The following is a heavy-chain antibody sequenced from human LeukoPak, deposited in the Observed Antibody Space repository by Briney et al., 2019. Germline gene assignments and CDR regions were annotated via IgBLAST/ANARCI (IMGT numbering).Heavy chain of an antibody. D-gene: IGHD6-19*01. Sequence: GGSLRLSCAASGFTFSSYSMNWVRQAPGKGLEWVSSISSSSSYIYYADSVKGRFTISRDNAKNSLYLQMNSLRAEDTAVYHCARDPQWLVYYYYYYGMDVWGQGTTVTVSS. J-gene: IGHJ6*02. V-gene: IGHV3-21*01. CDR1: GFTFSSYS. CDR2: ISSSSSYI. CDR3: ARDPQWLVYYYYYYGMDV.